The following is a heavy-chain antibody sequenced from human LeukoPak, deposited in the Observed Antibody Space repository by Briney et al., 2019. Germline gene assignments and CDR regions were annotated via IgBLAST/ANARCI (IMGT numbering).Heavy chain of an antibody. J-gene: IGHJ4*02. CDR1: GFTFSHYA. CDR2: ISSSGSTI. CDR3: ARPYANY. V-gene: IGHV3-48*03. Sequence: QPGGSLRLSYAASGFTFSHYAMSCVRQTPGKGLEWVSYISSSGSTIYYADSVKGRFTISRDNAKSSLYLQMNSLRAEDTAIYYCARPYANYWGQGTLVTVSS. D-gene: IGHD4-17*01.